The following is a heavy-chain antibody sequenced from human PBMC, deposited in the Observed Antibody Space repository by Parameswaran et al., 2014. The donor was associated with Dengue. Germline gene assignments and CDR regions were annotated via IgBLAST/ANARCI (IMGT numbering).Heavy chain of an antibody. J-gene: IGHJ5*02. Sequence: VRQAPGKGLEWIGYIYYSGSTNYNPSLKSRVTISVDTSKNQFSLKLSSVTAADTAVYYCARSYNFWSGYYWFDPWGQGTLVTVSS. CDR2: IYYSGST. CDR3: ARSYNFWSGYYWFDP. V-gene: IGHV4-59*01. D-gene: IGHD3-3*01.